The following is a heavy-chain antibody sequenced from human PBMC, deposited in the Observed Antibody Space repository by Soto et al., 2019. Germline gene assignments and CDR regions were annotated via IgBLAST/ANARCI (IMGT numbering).Heavy chain of an antibody. D-gene: IGHD6-13*01. J-gene: IGHJ4*02. V-gene: IGHV4-4*07. CDR2: IYSGGRN. CDR3: ARGSSRWDS. Sequence: XETLSVTCTVSGCSMSSFYWSWIRQPAGKGLEWIGRIYSGGRNNYNPSLKSRVTMSVDTSKNQFSLRLSSVTAADTAMYYCARGSSRWDSWGQGHLVTVSS. CDR1: GCSMSSFY.